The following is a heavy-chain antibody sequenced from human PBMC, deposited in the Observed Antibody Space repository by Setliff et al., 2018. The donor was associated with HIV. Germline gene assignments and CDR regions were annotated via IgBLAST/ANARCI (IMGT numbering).Heavy chain of an antibody. CDR3: ARVQMAYAAFDV. CDR2: ISDTGRT. Sequence: SETLSLTCTVSGGSINSYYWNWIRQPPGKGLEWIGHISDTGRTSYNPSLKSRVTISVDTSKHQFSLKLSSVTAADTAVYYCARVQMAYAAFDVWGQGTMVTVSS. J-gene: IGHJ3*01. CDR1: GGSINSYY. V-gene: IGHV4-59*01. D-gene: IGHD4-17*01.